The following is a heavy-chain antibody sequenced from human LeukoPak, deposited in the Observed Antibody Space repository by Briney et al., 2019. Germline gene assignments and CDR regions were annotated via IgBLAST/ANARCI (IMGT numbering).Heavy chain of an antibody. V-gene: IGHV1-69*13. CDR3: ARGSPSPYCSSTSCYPPQYYYYGMDV. CDR2: IIPIFGTA. J-gene: IGHJ6*04. D-gene: IGHD2-2*01. CDR1: GGTFSSYA. Sequence: SVKVSCMASGGTFSSYAISWVRQAPGQGLAWMGGIIPIFGTANYAQKFQCRVTITADESTSTAYMELSSLRSEDTAVYYCARGSPSPYCSSTSCYPPQYYYYGMDVWGKGTTVTVSS.